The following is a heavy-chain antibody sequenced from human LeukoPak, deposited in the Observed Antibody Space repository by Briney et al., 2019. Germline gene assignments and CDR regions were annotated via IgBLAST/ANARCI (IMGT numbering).Heavy chain of an antibody. Sequence: GGSLRLSCAASGFTFSSYGMHWVRQAPGKGLEWVAFIRYDGSNKYYADSVKGRFTISRDNSKNTLYLQMNSLRAEDTAVYYCAQDHMTVTTFKGVFGYWGQGTLVTVSS. V-gene: IGHV3-30*02. CDR1: GFTFSSYG. D-gene: IGHD4-17*01. CDR3: AQDHMTVTTFKGVFGY. CDR2: IRYDGSNK. J-gene: IGHJ4*02.